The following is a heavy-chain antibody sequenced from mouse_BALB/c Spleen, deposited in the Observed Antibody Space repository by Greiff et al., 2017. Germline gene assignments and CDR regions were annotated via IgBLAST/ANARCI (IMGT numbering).Heavy chain of an antibody. CDR3: ADGFFAY. Sequence: QVQLKQPGAELVRPGASVKLSCKASGYTFTSYWINWVKQRPGQGLEWIGNIYPSDSYTNYNQKFKDKATLTVDKSSSTAYMQLSSPTSEDSAVYYCADGFFAYWGQGTLVTVSA. D-gene: IGHD2-3*01. CDR2: IYPSDSYT. V-gene: IGHV1-69*02. J-gene: IGHJ3*01. CDR1: GYTFTSYW.